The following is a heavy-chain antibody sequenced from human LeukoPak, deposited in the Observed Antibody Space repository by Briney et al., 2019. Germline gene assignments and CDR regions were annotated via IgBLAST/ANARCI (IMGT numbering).Heavy chain of an antibody. CDR3: VRVRSPSRTLPPNLDP. J-gene: IGHJ5*02. V-gene: IGHV3-30*04. D-gene: IGHD3-10*01. CDR1: GFTFTRHS. Sequence: GGSLRLSCAASGFTFTRHSIHWVRQAPGKGLEWVAFISSDESNRYYADSVRGRFSISRDNSKNTVYLQLAGLTPDDTALYYCVRVRSPSRTLPPNLDPWGQGTLVIVSS. CDR2: ISSDESNR.